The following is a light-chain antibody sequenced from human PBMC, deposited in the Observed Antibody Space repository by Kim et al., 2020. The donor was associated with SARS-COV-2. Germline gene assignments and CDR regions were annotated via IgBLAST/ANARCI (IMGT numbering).Light chain of an antibody. CDR1: QSVSSY. CDR2: DAS. CDR3: QQRSNWPPT. V-gene: IGKV3-11*01. Sequence: LSPGETAPLSCRASQSVSSYLAWYQQTPGQAPRLLVYDASNRATGIPARFSGSGSGTDFTLTISSLEPEDFAVYYCQQRSNWPPTFGQGTKVDIK. J-gene: IGKJ1*01.